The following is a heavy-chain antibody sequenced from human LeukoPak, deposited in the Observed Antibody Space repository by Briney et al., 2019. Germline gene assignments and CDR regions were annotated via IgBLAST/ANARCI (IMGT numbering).Heavy chain of an antibody. CDR3: ARGTNSSSWYAIFDY. J-gene: IGHJ4*02. D-gene: IGHD6-13*01. V-gene: IGHV4-30-4*01. CDR2: IYYSGST. CDR1: GGSISRGDYY. Sequence: PSQTLSLTCTVSGGSISRGDYYWSWIRQPPGKGLEWIGYIYYSGSTYYNPSLKSRVTISVDTSKNQFSLELSSVTAADTAVYYCARGTNSSSWYAIFDYWGQGTLVTVSS.